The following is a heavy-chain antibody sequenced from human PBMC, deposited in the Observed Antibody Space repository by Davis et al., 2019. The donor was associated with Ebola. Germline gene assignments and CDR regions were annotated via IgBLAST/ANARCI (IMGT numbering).Heavy chain of an antibody. CDR1: GFTFSSYW. CDR3: ARDYIVVVPAYYCYYGMDV. V-gene: IGHV3-74*01. J-gene: IGHJ6*02. CDR2: INSDGSST. D-gene: IGHD2-2*01. Sequence: GESLKISCAASGFTFSSYWMHWVRQAPGKGLVWVSRINSDGSSTSYADSVKGRFTISRDNAKNTLYLQMNSLRAEDTAVYYCARDYIVVVPAYYCYYGMDVWGQGTTVTVSS.